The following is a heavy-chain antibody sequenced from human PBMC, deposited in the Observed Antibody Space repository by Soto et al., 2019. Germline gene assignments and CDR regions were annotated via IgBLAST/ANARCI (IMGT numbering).Heavy chain of an antibody. V-gene: IGHV1-2*02. D-gene: IGHD1-1*01. J-gene: IGHJ4*02. CDR2: INPNSGGT. Sequence: ASVKVSCKASGYTFTGYYMHWVRQAPGQGLEWMGWINPNSGGTNYAQKFQGRVTMTRDTSISTAYMELSRLRSDDTAVYYCARQDPSGTGLDYWGQGTLVTSPQ. CDR1: GYTFTGYY. CDR3: ARQDPSGTGLDY.